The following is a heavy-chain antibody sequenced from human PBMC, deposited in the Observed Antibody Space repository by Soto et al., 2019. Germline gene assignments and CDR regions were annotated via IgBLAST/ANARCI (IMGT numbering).Heavy chain of an antibody. CDR2: IYYSGST. CDR3: ARLLVVVPAAMRNPIDY. CDR1: GGSISSSSYY. J-gene: IGHJ4*02. D-gene: IGHD2-2*01. V-gene: IGHV4-39*01. Sequence: SETLSLTCTVSGGSISSSSYYWGWIRQPPGKGLEWIGSIYYSGSTYYYPSLKSRVTISVDTSKNQFSLKLSSVTAADTAVYYCARLLVVVPAAMRNPIDYWGQGTLVTVSS.